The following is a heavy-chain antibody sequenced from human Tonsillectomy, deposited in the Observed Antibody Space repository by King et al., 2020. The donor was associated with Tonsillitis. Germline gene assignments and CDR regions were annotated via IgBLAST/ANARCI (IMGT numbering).Heavy chain of an antibody. Sequence: VQLVESGGGLVQPGGSLRLSCAASGFTFSSYAMSWVRQAPGKGLDWVSAISGSGGSPYYSDSVKGRFTISRDNSKHTLYLQMNSLRAEDTAVYYCAKDNIVVVVAATPRFDYWGQGTLVTVSS. CDR1: GFTFSSYA. CDR2: ISGSGGSP. V-gene: IGHV3-23*04. CDR3: AKDNIVVVVAATPRFDY. D-gene: IGHD2-15*01. J-gene: IGHJ4*02.